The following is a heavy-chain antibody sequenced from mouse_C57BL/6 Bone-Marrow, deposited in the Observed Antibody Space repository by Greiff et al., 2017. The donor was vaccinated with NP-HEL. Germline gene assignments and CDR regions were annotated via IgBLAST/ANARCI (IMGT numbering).Heavy chain of an antibody. CDR1: GFTFSSYA. J-gene: IGHJ4*01. CDR3: ARDWEDLYAMDY. Sequence: EVKLMESGGGLVKPGGSLKLSCAASGFTFSSYAMSWVRQTPEKRLEWVATISDGGSYTYYPDNVKGRFTISRDNAKNNLYLQMSHLKSEDTAMYYCARDWEDLYAMDYWGQGTSVTVSS. D-gene: IGHD4-1*01. CDR2: ISDGGSYT. V-gene: IGHV5-4*01.